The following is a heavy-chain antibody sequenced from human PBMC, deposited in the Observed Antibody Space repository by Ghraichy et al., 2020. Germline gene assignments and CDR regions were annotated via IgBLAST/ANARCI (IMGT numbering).Heavy chain of an antibody. V-gene: IGHV3-53*01. CDR1: GFTVSSNY. D-gene: IGHD6-13*01. Sequence: GESLNISCAASGFTVSSNYMSWVRQAPGEGLGGVSVIYSGGSTYYADSVKGRFTISRDNSKNTLYLQMNSLRAEDTAVYYCARDGAAAGDYWGQGTLVTVSS. J-gene: IGHJ4*02. CDR2: IYSGGST. CDR3: ARDGAAAGDY.